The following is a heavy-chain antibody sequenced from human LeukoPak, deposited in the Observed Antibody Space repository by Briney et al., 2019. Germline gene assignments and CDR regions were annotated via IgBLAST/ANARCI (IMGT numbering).Heavy chain of an antibody. J-gene: IGHJ6*03. V-gene: IGHV4-34*01. CDR3: ARGGGNSMYYYYYYMDV. Sequence: PSETLSLTCAASGGSFSGYYWSWIRQPPGKGLEWIWEISNSGGTNYNPSRKSRVTIAVDTSKNQFSLKMSSVSAADTAVYYCARGGGNSMYYYYYYMDVWGKGTTVTVSS. D-gene: IGHD4-23*01. CDR2: ISNSGGT. CDR1: GGSFSGYY.